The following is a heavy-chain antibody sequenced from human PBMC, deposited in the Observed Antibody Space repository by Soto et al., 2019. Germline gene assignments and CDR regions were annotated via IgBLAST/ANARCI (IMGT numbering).Heavy chain of an antibody. CDR3: ARGERRYSNRRAGGRFDP. CDR2: INHTGST. CDR1: GGSFSGYY. Sequence: SETLSLTCAVYGGSFSGYYWSWIRQRPGKGLEWIGEINHTGSTLYNSSLKSRVTISVDMSKNQFSLTLNSVTAADTAVYYCARGERRYSNRRAGGRFDPWGEGTPVTVYS. J-gene: IGHJ5*01. V-gene: IGHV4-34*01. D-gene: IGHD1-20*01.